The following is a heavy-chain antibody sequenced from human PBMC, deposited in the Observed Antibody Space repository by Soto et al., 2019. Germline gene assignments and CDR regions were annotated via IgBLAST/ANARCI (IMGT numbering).Heavy chain of an antibody. CDR2: INHSGST. CDR3: ASSSLYGMDV. Sequence: NPSETLSLTCAVYGGSFSGYYWSWIRQPPGKGLEWIGEINHSGSTNYNPSLKSRVTISVDTSKNQFSLKLSSVTAADTAVYYCASSSLYGMDVWGQGTTVTVSS. CDR1: GGSFSGYY. J-gene: IGHJ6*02. V-gene: IGHV4-34*01.